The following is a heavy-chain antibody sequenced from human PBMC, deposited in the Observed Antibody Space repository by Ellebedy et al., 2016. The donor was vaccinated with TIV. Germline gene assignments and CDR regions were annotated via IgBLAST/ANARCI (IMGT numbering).Heavy chain of an antibody. J-gene: IGHJ3*02. CDR1: GGSISSSGYY. Sequence: LRLSCIVSGGSISSSGYYWSWIRQHPGKGLEWIGYIYYSGSTYYNPSLRSRVTISVDTSKNQFSLKLSSVTAADTAVYYCAKRGFFDIWGQGTMVTVSS. CDR2: IYYSGST. V-gene: IGHV4-31*03. CDR3: AKRGFFDI.